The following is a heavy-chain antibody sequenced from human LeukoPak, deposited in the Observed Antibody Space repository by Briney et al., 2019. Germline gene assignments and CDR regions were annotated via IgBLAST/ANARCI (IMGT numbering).Heavy chain of an antibody. CDR3: AREGGGRTMIVLNWFDP. V-gene: IGHV1-2*02. D-gene: IGHD3-22*01. CDR2: XXPNSGGT. J-gene: IGHJ5*02. Sequence: ASVKVSCKASGYTFTGYYMHWVRQAPGQGLEWMGXXXPNSGGTNYAQKFQGRVTMTRDTSISTAYMELSRLRSDDTAVYYCAREGGGRTMIVLNWFDPWGQGTLVTVSS. CDR1: GYTFTGYY.